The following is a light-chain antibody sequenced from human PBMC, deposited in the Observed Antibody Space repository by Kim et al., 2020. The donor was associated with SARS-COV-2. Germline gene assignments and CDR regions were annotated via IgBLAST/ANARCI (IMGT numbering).Light chain of an antibody. CDR1: SGHSSYA. V-gene: IGLV4-69*01. J-gene: IGLJ3*02. CDR3: QTWDTGIRV. CDR2: VNRDGSH. Sequence: ASVQLTCILSSGHSSYAIAWHQQQPGKGPRFLMKVNRDGSHIKGDGIPDRFSGSTSGAEPYLTISSLQPEDEADYYCQTWDTGIRVFGGGTQLTVL.